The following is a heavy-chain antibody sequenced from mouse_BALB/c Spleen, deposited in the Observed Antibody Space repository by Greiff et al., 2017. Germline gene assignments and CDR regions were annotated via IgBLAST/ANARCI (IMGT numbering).Heavy chain of an antibody. V-gene: IGHV5-12-2*01. CDR3: ASHYYGYSWFAY. D-gene: IGHD1-2*01. CDR1: GFTFSSYT. Sequence: DVKLVESGGGLVQPGGSLKLSCAASGFTFSSYTMSWVRQTPEKRLEWVAYISNGGGSTYYPDTVKGRFTISRDNAKNTLYLQMSSLKSEDTAMYYCASHYYGYSWFAYWGQGTLVTVSA. CDR2: ISNGGGST. J-gene: IGHJ3*01.